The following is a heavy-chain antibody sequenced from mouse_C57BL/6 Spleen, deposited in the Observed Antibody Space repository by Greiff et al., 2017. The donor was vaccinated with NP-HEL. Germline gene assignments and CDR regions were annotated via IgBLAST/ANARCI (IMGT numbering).Heavy chain of an antibody. D-gene: IGHD2-3*01. CDR3: ARDGYLLAMDY. Sequence: VKLQESGAELVKPGASVKISCKASGYAFSSYWMNWVKQRPGKGLEWIGQIYPGDGDTNYNGKFKGKATLTADKSSSTAYMQLSSLTSEDSAVYFCARDGYLLAMDYWGQGTSVTVSS. CDR1: GYAFSSYW. CDR2: IYPGDGDT. J-gene: IGHJ4*01. V-gene: IGHV1-80*01.